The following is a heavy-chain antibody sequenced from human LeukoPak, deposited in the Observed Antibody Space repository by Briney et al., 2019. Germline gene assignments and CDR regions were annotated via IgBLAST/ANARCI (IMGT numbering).Heavy chain of an antibody. Sequence: ASVKVSCKASGYTFTSYGISWVRQAPGQGLEWKGWISAYNGNTNYAQKLQGRVTMTTDTSTSTAYMELRSLRSDDTAVYYCARGLPTYYYDSSGYYYGFDYWGQGTLVTVSS. CDR2: ISAYNGNT. CDR1: GYTFTSYG. CDR3: ARGLPTYYYDSSGYYYGFDY. J-gene: IGHJ4*02. V-gene: IGHV1-18*01. D-gene: IGHD3-22*01.